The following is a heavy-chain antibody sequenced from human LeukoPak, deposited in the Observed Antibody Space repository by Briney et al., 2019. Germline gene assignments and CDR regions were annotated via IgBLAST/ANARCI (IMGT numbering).Heavy chain of an antibody. Sequence: ASVKVSCKASGYTFTGYYMHWVRQAPGQGLEWMGWMNPNSGNTGYAQKFQGRVTMTRNTSISTAYMELSSLRSEDTAVYYCARGLTMVRGVIMVYWGQGTLVTVSS. D-gene: IGHD3-10*01. CDR2: MNPNSGNT. CDR1: GYTFTGYY. CDR3: ARGLTMVRGVIMVY. J-gene: IGHJ4*02. V-gene: IGHV1-8*02.